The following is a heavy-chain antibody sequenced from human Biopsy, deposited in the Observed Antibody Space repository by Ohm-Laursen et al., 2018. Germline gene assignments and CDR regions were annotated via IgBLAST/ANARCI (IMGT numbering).Heavy chain of an antibody. Sequence: SVKVSCKPSGYTFTAYGISWVRQAPGQGLKWMGWISTYNDDTNITQKFQGRVSMTTDTSTRTAYMELRSLRSGDTAIYFCARDPGYDFWSGSDPFDIWGQGTLVTVS. CDR1: GYTFTAYG. V-gene: IGHV1-18*04. J-gene: IGHJ3*02. D-gene: IGHD3-3*01. CDR3: ARDPGYDFWSGSDPFDI. CDR2: ISTYNDDT.